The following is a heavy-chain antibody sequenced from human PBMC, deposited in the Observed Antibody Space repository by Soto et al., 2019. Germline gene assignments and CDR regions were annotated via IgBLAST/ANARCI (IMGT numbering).Heavy chain of an antibody. V-gene: IGHV4-59*08. J-gene: IGHJ6*03. CDR1: GGSISSYY. CDR2: IYYSGST. CDR3: ARHFGGSGSYQYYYYYMDV. D-gene: IGHD3-10*01. Sequence: PSETLSLTCTVSGGSISSYYWSWIRQPPGKGLEWIGYIYYSGSTNYNPSLKSRVTISVDTSKNQFSLKLSSVTAADTAVYYCARHFGGSGSYQYYYYYMDVWGKGTTVTVSS.